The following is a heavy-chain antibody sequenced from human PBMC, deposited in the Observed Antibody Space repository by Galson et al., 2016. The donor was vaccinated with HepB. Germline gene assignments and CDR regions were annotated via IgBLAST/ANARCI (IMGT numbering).Heavy chain of an antibody. CDR3: ARDSEWWD. Sequence: SLRLSCAASGFTFDTFWMAWVRQAPGKGLEWVATIKGDGSEEYYLDSVRGRFTVSRDNAKNSLYPQMNSLRAEDTAVYYCARDSEWWDWGQGTLVIVSS. CDR1: GFTFDTFW. D-gene: IGHD2-15*01. V-gene: IGHV3-7*01. J-gene: IGHJ4*02. CDR2: IKGDGSEE.